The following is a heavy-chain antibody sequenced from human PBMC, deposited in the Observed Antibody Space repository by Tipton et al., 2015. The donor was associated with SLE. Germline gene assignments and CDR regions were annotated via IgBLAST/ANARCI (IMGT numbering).Heavy chain of an antibody. J-gene: IGHJ6*03. Sequence: TLSLTCTVSGGSISSSSYYWGWIRQPPGKGLEWIGSIYYSGSTYYNPSLKSRVTISVDTSKNQFSLKLSSVTAADTAVYYCARGRAAADLYYYYCYMDVWGKGTTVTVSS. CDR3: ARGRAAADLYYYYCYMDV. CDR1: GGSISSSSYY. D-gene: IGHD6-13*01. CDR2: IYYSGST. V-gene: IGHV4-39*07.